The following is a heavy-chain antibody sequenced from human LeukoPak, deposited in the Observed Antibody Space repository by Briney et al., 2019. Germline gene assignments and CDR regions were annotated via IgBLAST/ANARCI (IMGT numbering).Heavy chain of an antibody. V-gene: IGHV5-51*01. J-gene: IGHJ4*02. CDR1: GYKFSSYW. Sequence: KSWEALKISWVGSGYKFSSYWIGWVRQIPGKGLEGMGIIYPGDSDTRYSPSFEGQVTISVHKYVNTAYLQWSSLKASDTAMYYCARATTGNFDYWGQGTLVTVSS. D-gene: IGHD4-17*01. CDR3: ARATTGNFDY. CDR2: IYPGDSDT.